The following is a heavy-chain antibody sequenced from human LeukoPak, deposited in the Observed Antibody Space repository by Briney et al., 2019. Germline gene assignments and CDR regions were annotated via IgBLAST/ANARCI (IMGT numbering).Heavy chain of an antibody. J-gene: IGHJ5*02. V-gene: IGHV4-59*01. CDR3: ARDEYNWFDP. CDR2: IYYSGST. Sequence: ASETLSLTCTVSGGSISSYYWSWIRQPPGKGLEWIGYIYYSGSTNYNPSLKSRVTISVDTSKNQFSLKLSSVTAADTAVYYCARDEYNWFDPWGQGTLVTVSS. CDR1: GGSISSYY.